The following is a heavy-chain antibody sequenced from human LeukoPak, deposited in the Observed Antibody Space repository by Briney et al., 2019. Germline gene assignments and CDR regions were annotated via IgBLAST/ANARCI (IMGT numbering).Heavy chain of an antibody. J-gene: IGHJ4*02. Sequence: PGGSLRLSCAASGFTFSSYWMHWVRQAPGKGLVWVSRINSDGSSTSYADSVKGRFPISRDNAKNTLNLQMNSLRAEDTAVYYCARDRGDGYNFNYWGQGTLVTVSS. D-gene: IGHD5-24*01. V-gene: IGHV3-74*01. CDR1: GFTFSSYW. CDR3: ARDRGDGYNFNY. CDR2: INSDGSST.